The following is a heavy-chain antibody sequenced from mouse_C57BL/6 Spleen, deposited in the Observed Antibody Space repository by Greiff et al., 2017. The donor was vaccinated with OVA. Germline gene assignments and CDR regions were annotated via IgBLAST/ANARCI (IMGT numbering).Heavy chain of an antibody. J-gene: IGHJ3*01. D-gene: IGHD2-3*01. CDR1: GFTFSSYA. CDR3: ARDDGYYWFAY. Sequence: EVQLVESGGGLVKPGGSLKLSCAASGFTFSSYAMSWVRQTPEKRLAWVATISDGGSYTYYPDNVKGRFTISRDNAKNNLYLQMSHLKSEDTAMYYCARDDGYYWFAYWGQGTLVTVSA. V-gene: IGHV5-4*01. CDR2: ISDGGSYT.